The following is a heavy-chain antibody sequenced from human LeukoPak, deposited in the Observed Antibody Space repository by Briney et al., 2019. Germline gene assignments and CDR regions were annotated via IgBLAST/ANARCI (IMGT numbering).Heavy chain of an antibody. Sequence: SETLSLTCTVSGGSISSGDYYWSWIRHPPGKGLEWIAYMYYSGSTYYNPSLKSRVTMSADTSKNQLSLKLSSVTTADTAVYYCARPYYYDSRIDPWGQGILVTVSS. CDR1: GGSISSGDYY. CDR3: ARPYYYDSRIDP. CDR2: MYYSGST. D-gene: IGHD3-22*01. V-gene: IGHV4-30-4*01. J-gene: IGHJ5*02.